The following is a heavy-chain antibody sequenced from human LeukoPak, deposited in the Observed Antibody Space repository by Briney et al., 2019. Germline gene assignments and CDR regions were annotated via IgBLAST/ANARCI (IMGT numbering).Heavy chain of an antibody. CDR3: ARDLGADRFDY. V-gene: IGHV3-7*01. Sequence: GGSLRLSCVASGFTFSNYWMSWVRQAPGKGPEWVANIKQDGSAKYYADSVKGRFTISRDNAKNSLYLEMSSLSAEDTAMFYCARDLGADRFDYWGQGTLVTVSS. CDR1: GFTFSNYW. CDR2: IKQDGSAK. D-gene: IGHD1-26*01. J-gene: IGHJ4*02.